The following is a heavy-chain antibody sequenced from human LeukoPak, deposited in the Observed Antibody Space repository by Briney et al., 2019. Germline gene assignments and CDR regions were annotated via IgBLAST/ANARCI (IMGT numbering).Heavy chain of an antibody. D-gene: IGHD5-12*01. CDR1: GYTFTGYY. CDR2: INPNNGGT. V-gene: IGHV1-2*02. Sequence: EASVKVSCKASGYTFTGYYIHWVRQAPGQGLEWMGWINPNNGGTNYVQKFQGRVTMTRDTSISTAYMELNRLTSDDTAVYYCARDKYTGYETFDYWGQGTPVTVSS. J-gene: IGHJ4*02. CDR3: ARDKYTGYETFDY.